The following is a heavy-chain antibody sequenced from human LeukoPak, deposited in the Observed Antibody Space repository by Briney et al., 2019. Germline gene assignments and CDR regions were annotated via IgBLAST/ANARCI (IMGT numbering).Heavy chain of an antibody. D-gene: IGHD6-13*01. Sequence: GASVKVSCKASVGTFSCFASNWLRQAPGQGLEGMGRSIPVLERTHYAQKFQGRVTITPDKSTTTAYMDLSDLISDDTALYYCAKGGPAAPFDHWGQGTLVSFSS. J-gene: IGHJ4*02. V-gene: IGHV1-69*04. CDR3: AKGGPAAPFDH. CDR2: SIPVLERT. CDR1: VGTFSCFA.